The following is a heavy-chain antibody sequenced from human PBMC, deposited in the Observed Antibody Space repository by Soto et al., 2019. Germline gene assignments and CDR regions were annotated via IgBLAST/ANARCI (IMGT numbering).Heavy chain of an antibody. CDR2: TYYRSKWYY. D-gene: IGHD1-26*01. V-gene: IGHV6-1*01. Sequence: SQTLSLTCAITGDSVSSNSAGWSWVRQSPSRGLEWLGRTYYRSKWYYEYAVSVRGRITINPDTSKNQYSLQLNSMTPEDTAVYSCARGEQYSGRIFDYWGQGTLVTVSS. CDR3: ARGEQYSGRIFDY. CDR1: GDSVSSNSAG. J-gene: IGHJ4*01.